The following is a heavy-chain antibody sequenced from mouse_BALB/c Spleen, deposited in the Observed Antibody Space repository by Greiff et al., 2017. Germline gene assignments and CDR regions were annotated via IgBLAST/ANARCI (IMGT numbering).Heavy chain of an antibody. CDR1: GFTFSSFG. V-gene: IGHV5-17*02. CDR2: ISSGSSTI. Sequence: DVMLVESGGGLVQPGGSRKLSCAASGFTFSSFGMHWVRQAPEKGLEWVAYISSGSSTIYYADTVKGRFTISRDNPKNTLFLQMTSLRSEDTAMYYCASYYGSSYYAMDYWGQGTSVTVSS. D-gene: IGHD1-1*01. J-gene: IGHJ4*01. CDR3: ASYYGSSYYAMDY.